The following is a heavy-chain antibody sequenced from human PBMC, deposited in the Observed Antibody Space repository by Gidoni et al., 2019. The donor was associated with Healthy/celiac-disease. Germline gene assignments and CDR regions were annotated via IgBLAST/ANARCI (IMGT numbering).Heavy chain of an antibody. V-gene: IGHV3-30-3*01. CDR3: ARDYGDYTQIFDY. CDR1: GVTFSSYA. Sequence: QVQLVESGGGVVQPGRSLRLSCAASGVTFSSYAMHWVRQAPGKGLEWVAVISYDGSNKYYADSVKGRFTISRDNSKNTLYLQMNSLRAEDTAVYYCARDYGDYTQIFDYWGQGTLVTVSS. D-gene: IGHD4-17*01. J-gene: IGHJ4*02. CDR2: ISYDGSNK.